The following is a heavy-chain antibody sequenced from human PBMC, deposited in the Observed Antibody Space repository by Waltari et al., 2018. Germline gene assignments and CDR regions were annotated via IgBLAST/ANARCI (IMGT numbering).Heavy chain of an antibody. CDR1: GGSISSGGYY. CDR3: ARENGDSRVDY. Sequence: QVQLQESGPGLVKPSQTLSLTCNVSGGSISSGGYYWSWIRQHPGKGLEWMGYIYYSGSTYYNPSLKSRITISVDTSKNLFSLKLSSVTAADTAVYYCARENGDSRVDYWGQGTLVTVSS. CDR2: IYYSGST. D-gene: IGHD3-22*01. V-gene: IGHV4-31*03. J-gene: IGHJ4*02.